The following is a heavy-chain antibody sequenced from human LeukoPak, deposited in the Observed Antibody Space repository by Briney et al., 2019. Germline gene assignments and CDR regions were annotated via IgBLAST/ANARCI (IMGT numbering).Heavy chain of an antibody. CDR2: IRSTANGYAT. V-gene: IGHV3-73*01. J-gene: IGHJ3*02. D-gene: IGHD2-15*01. Sequence: PGGSLRLSCAASGFTFSGSALHWVRQASGKGLEWVGRIRSTANGYATAYAASVKGRFTISRDDSKNTAYLQMDSLKTEDTAVYYCARIVGGTFDIWGQGTMVTVSS. CDR3: ARIVGGTFDI. CDR1: GFTFSGSA.